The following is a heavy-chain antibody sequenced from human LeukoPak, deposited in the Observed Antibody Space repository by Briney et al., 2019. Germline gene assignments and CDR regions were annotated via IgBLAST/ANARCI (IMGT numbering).Heavy chain of an antibody. CDR3: ASTIIYCSSTSCYTLDY. CDR2: ISPSGGST. CDR1: GYTFTSYY. D-gene: IGHD2-2*02. J-gene: IGHJ4*02. Sequence: ASVKVSCKASGYTFTSYYMHWVRQAPGQGLEWMGLISPSGGSTSYAQKFQGRVTMTRDTSTSTVYMELSSLRSEDTAVYYCASTIIYCSSTSCYTLDYWGQGTLVTVSS. V-gene: IGHV1-46*03.